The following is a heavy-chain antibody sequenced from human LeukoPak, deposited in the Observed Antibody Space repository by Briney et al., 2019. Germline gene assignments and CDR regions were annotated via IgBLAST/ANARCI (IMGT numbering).Heavy chain of an antibody. CDR2: IYYSGST. CDR1: GGSISSSSYY. J-gene: IGHJ5*02. D-gene: IGHD3-16*01. Sequence: SETLSLTCTVSGGSISSSSYYWGWIRQPPGKGLEWIGSIYYSGSTYYNPSLKSRVTISVDTSKNQFSLKLSSVTAADTAVYYCARYILGSSGPFDPWGQGTLVTVSS. V-gene: IGHV4-39*01. CDR3: ARYILGSSGPFDP.